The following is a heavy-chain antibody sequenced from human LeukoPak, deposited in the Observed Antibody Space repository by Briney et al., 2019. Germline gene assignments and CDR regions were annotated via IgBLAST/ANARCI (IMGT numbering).Heavy chain of an antibody. CDR1: GGSISSYY. D-gene: IGHD3-10*01. CDR3: ARAPRGGSIDY. CDR2: IYYSGST. V-gene: IGHV4-59*01. J-gene: IGHJ4*02. Sequence: SETLSHTCTVSGGSISSYYWSWIRQPPGKGLEWIGYIYYSGSTNYNPSLKSRVTISVDTSKNQFSLKLSSVTAADTAVYYCARAPRGGSIDYWGQGTLVTVSS.